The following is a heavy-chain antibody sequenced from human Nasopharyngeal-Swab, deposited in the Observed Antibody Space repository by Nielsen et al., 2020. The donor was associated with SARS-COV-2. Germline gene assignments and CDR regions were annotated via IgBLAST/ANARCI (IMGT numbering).Heavy chain of an antibody. D-gene: IGHD2-15*01. Sequence: ASVKVSCKASGYTFTSYYMHWVRQAPGQGLEWMGIINPSGGSTSYAQKFQGRVTMTRDTSTSTVYMELSSLRSEDTAVYYCARVGCSGGSCYVRAWFDPWGQGTLVTVSS. CDR3: ARVGCSGGSCYVRAWFDP. CDR2: INPSGGST. CDR1: GYTFTSYY. V-gene: IGHV1-46*01. J-gene: IGHJ5*02.